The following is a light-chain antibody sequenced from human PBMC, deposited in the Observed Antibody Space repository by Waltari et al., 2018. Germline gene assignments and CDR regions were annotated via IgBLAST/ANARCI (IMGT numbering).Light chain of an antibody. CDR3: QQSDSIPPQFT. Sequence: DIQIAQSPSSLSASVGDRVTITCRASQSIDSYLNWYQQKPGKAPKLLIYAASTLQSGVPSRLSGSGSGTDFTLTISSLQPEDFATYYCQQSDSIPPQFTCGPGTKVDIK. CDR1: QSIDSY. CDR2: AAS. V-gene: IGKV1-39*01. J-gene: IGKJ3*01.